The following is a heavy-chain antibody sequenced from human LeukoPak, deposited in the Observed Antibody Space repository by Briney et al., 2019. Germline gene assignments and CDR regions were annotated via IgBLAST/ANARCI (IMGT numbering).Heavy chain of an antibody. J-gene: IGHJ4*02. CDR2: ISGNNNYI. CDR3: ARVPNNDWYILYYFDY. V-gene: IGHV3-21*01. CDR1: GFTFSSHS. D-gene: IGHD3-9*01. Sequence: GGSLRLSCAASGFTFSSHSMNWVRQAPGKGLEWVSSISGNNNYIYYADSVKDRFTISRDNAKNSLYLQMNSLRAEDTAVYYCARVPNNDWYILYYFDYWGQGTLVTVSS.